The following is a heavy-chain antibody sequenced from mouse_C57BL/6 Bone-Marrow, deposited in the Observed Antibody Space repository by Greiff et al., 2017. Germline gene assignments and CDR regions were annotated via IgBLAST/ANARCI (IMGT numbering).Heavy chain of an antibody. CDR3: ARGADYDYDKVYFDY. J-gene: IGHJ2*01. CDR2: IYPGNGDT. D-gene: IGHD2-4*01. V-gene: IGHV1-12*01. CDR1: GYTFTSYN. Sequence: LQQSGAELVRPGASVKMSCKASGYTFTSYNMHWVKQTPRQGLEWIGAIYPGNGDTSYNQKFKGKATLTVDKSSSTAYMQLSSLTSEDSAVYFCARGADYDYDKVYFDYWGQGTTLTVSS.